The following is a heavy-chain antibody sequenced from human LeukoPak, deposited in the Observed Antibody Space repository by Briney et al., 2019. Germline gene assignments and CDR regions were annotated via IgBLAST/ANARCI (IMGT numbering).Heavy chain of an antibody. CDR1: GLTFSDYY. CDR2: ISSSGSTI. CDR3: ARDHDQNPIAAAGTGGFDP. V-gene: IGHV3-11*04. J-gene: IGHJ5*02. Sequence: GGSLRLSCAASGLTFSDYYMSWIRQAPWKGLEWVSYISSSGSTIYYADSVKGRFTISRDNAKNSLYLQMNNLRAEDTAVYYCARDHDQNPIAAAGTGGFDPWGQGTLVTVSS. D-gene: IGHD6-13*01.